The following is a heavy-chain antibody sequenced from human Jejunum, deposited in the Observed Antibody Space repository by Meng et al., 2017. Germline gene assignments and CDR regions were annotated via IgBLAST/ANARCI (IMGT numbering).Heavy chain of an antibody. Sequence: QVERQEWGPGLGKPSGTLSLPCAVSGGSITSSNWWSWVRQPPGKGLEWIGEIFHSGSTNYNPPHKSRVTISVDKSKNQFSLKVTSVTAADTATYYCARFDISTAGRGDYWGQGILVTVSS. J-gene: IGHJ4*02. V-gene: IGHV4-4*02. CDR2: IFHSGST. CDR1: GGSITSSNW. CDR3: ARFDISTAGRGDY. D-gene: IGHD6-13*01.